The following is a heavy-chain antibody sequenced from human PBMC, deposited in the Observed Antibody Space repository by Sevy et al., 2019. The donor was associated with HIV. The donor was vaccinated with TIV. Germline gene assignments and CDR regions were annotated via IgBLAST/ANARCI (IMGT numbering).Heavy chain of an antibody. CDR2: ISSSSSYI. CDR1: GFTFSSYS. V-gene: IGHV3-21*01. Sequence: GGSLRLSCAASGFTFSSYSMNWVRQAPGKGVEWVSSISSSSSYIYYADSVKGRFTISRDNAKNSLYLQMNSLRAEDTAVYYCAREGYYGSGSYRPDVWGQGTTVTVSS. CDR3: AREGYYGSGSYRPDV. J-gene: IGHJ6*02. D-gene: IGHD3-10*01.